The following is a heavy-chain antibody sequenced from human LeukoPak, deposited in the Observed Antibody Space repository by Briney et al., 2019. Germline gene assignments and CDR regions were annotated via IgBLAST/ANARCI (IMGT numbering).Heavy chain of an antibody. D-gene: IGHD5-12*01. CDR2: ISSSSSTT. Sequence: GGSLRLSCAASGFTFSTFSMNWVRQVPGKGPEWVSYISSSSSTTYYADSVKGRFTISRDNAKKSLYLQMNSLRAEDTAVYYCAKGSGWLPDYWGQGTLVTVSS. J-gene: IGHJ4*02. V-gene: IGHV3-48*04. CDR1: GFTFSTFS. CDR3: AKGSGWLPDY.